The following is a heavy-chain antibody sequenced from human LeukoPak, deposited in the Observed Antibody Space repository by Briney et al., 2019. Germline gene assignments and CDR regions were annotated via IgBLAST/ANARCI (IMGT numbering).Heavy chain of an antibody. Sequence: SETLSLTCTASGGSISSYYWSWIRQPPGKGLEWIGYIYYSGSTNYNPSLKSRVTISVDTSKNQFSLKLSSVTAADTALYHCARDSYSSTSCCSKQGFDPWGQGTLVTVSS. CDR2: IYYSGST. J-gene: IGHJ5*02. V-gene: IGHV4-59*12. D-gene: IGHD2-2*01. CDR1: GGSISSYY. CDR3: ARDSYSSTSCCSKQGFDP.